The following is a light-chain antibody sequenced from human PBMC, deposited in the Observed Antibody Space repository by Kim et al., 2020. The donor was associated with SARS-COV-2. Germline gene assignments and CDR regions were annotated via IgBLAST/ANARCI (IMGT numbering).Light chain of an antibody. CDR2: GAS. V-gene: IGKV3-15*01. CDR1: QSVSSN. J-gene: IGKJ1*01. Sequence: EIVMTQSPATLSVSPGERATLSCRASQSVSSNLAWFQQKPGQPPRLLIYGASTRATGIPARFSGSGSGTEFTLTISSLQSEDFAVYYCQQYNNWPRMFGQGTKVDIK. CDR3: QQYNNWPRM.